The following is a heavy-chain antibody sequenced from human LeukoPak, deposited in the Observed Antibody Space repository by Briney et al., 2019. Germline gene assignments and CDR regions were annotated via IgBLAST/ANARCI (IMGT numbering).Heavy chain of an antibody. V-gene: IGHV3-30*02. J-gene: IGHJ6*02. CDR1: GFTFSSYG. D-gene: IGHD3/OR15-3a*01. CDR3: ARVRTLWTYYGMDV. Sequence: GGSLRLSCAASGFTFSSYGMYWVRQAPGKGLEWVAFIRYDGSNKYYADSVKGRFTISRDNAKNSLYLQMNSLRAEDTAMYYCARVRTLWTYYGMDVWGQGTTVTVSS. CDR2: IRYDGSNK.